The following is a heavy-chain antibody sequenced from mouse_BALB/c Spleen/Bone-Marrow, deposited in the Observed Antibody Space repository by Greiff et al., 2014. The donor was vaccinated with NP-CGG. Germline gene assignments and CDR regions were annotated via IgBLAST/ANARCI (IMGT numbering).Heavy chain of an antibody. J-gene: IGHJ2*01. CDR1: GFTFSSYA. CDR2: ISSGGSYT. V-gene: IGHV5-9-3*01. D-gene: IGHD1-2*01. CDR3: ARGNYGYGNYFDY. Sequence: EVQLVESGGGLVKPGGSLKLSCAAPGFTFSSYAMSWVRQTPEKGLEWVATISSGGSYTYYPDSVKGRFTISRDNAKNTLYLQMSSLRSEDTAMYYCARGNYGYGNYFDYWGQGTTLTVSS.